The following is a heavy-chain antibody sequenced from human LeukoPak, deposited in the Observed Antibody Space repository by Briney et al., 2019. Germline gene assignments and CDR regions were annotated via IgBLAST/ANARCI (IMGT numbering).Heavy chain of an antibody. Sequence: SETLSLTCTVSGGSISSSNYYWGWIRQPPGKGLEWIGSIYYSGSTYYNPSLKSRVTISVDTSKNQFSLKLSSVTAADTAVYYCARDRAYDSSGYKRYYGMDVWGQGTTVTVSS. CDR3: ARDRAYDSSGYKRYYGMDV. D-gene: IGHD3-22*01. J-gene: IGHJ6*02. V-gene: IGHV4-39*02. CDR2: IYYSGST. CDR1: GGSISSSNYY.